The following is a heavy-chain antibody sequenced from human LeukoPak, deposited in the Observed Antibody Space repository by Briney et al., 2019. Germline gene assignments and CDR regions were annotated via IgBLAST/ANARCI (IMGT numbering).Heavy chain of an antibody. CDR2: INWNGGST. J-gene: IGHJ4*02. CDR3: AREPTYYDFWSGYYTPFDY. V-gene: IGHV3-20*04. D-gene: IGHD3-3*01. CDR1: GFTFDDYG. Sequence: PGGSLRLSCAASGFTFDDYGMSWVRQAPGKGLEWVSGINWNGGSTGYADSVKGRFTISRDNAKNSLYLQMNSLRAEDTALYYCAREPTYYDFWSGYYTPFDYWGQGTLVTVSS.